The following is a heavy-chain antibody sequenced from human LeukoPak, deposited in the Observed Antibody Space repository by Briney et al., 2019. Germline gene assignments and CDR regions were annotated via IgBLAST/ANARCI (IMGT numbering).Heavy chain of an antibody. CDR1: GGSISSYY. CDR2: IYYSGST. CDR3: ARGWSIGYGDLFGY. V-gene: IGHV4-59*12. Sequence: PSETLSLTCTVSGGSISSYYWSWIRQPPGKGLEWIGYIYYSGSTNYNPSLKSRVTISVDTSKNQFSLKLSSVTAADTAVYYCARGWSIGYGDLFGYWGQGTLVTVSS. D-gene: IGHD4-17*01. J-gene: IGHJ4*02.